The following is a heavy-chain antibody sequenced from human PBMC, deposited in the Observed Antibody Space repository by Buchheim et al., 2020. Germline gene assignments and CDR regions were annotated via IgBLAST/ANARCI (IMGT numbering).Heavy chain of an antibody. CDR2: VTRSGGDT. CDR3: EQGKWG. V-gene: IGHV3-23*01. D-gene: IGHD1-26*01. CDR1: GFTFSTYA. J-gene: IGHJ4*02. Sequence: EVQLLESGGGLVQRGGSQRLSCAVSGFTFSTYAMSWVRQAPGKGLEWVSGVTRSGGDTYYADSVKGRFTISRDNSKNMLYLQMNSLRAEDTAVYYCEQGKWGWGQGTL.